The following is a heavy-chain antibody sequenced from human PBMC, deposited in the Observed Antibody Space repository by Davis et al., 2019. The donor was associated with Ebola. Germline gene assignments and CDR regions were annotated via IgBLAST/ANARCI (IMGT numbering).Heavy chain of an antibody. CDR3: ARGVTDILTGFVDV. CDR1: GGSISSYY. V-gene: IGHV4-59*01. Sequence: ETLSLTCTVSGGSISSYYWSWIRQPPGKGLEWIGYIYYSGSTNYNPSLKSRVTISVDTSKNQFSLKLSSVTAADTAVYYCARGVTDILTGFVDVWGKGTTVTVSS. CDR2: IYYSGST. J-gene: IGHJ6*04. D-gene: IGHD3-9*01.